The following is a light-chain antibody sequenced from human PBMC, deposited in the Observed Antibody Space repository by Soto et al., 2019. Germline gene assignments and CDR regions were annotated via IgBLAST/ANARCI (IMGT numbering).Light chain of an antibody. V-gene: IGLV1-40*01. J-gene: IGLJ2*01. CDR2: GNS. CDR1: SSNIGAGYD. Sequence: QSVLTQPPSVSGAPGQRVTISCTGSSSNIGAGYDVHWYQQLPGTAPKLLIYGNSNRPSGVPDRFSGSKSGTSASLAITGLQAEDGGEDYCQSYASSLSGAVFGRATKLTGL. CDR3: QSYASSLSGAV.